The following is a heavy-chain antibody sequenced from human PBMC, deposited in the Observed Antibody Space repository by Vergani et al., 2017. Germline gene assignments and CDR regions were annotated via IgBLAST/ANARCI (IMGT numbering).Heavy chain of an antibody. CDR1: GFTFSSYA. D-gene: IGHD6-13*01. J-gene: IGHJ6*04. V-gene: IGHV3-30-3*01. CDR2: ISYDGSNK. CDR3: ARDTRSSWYDSNYYGMDV. Sequence: QVQLVESGGGVVQPGRSLRLSCAASGFTFSSYAMHWVRQAPGKGLEWVAVISYDGSNKYYADSVKGRFTISRDNAKNSLYLQMNSLRAEDTAVYYCARDTRSSWYDSNYYGMDVWGKGP.